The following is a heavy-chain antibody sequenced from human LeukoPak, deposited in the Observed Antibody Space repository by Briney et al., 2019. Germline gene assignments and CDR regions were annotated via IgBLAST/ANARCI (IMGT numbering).Heavy chain of an antibody. D-gene: IGHD6-13*01. V-gene: IGHV3-74*01. Sequence: PGGSLRLSCAASGFTFSSYWMHWVRQAPGKGLVWVSRINSDGSITSYADSVKGRFTISRDNAKNTLYMQMNSLRAEDTAVYYCARALRYSSPFDYWGQGTLVTVSS. J-gene: IGHJ4*02. CDR3: ARALRYSSPFDY. CDR2: INSDGSIT. CDR1: GFTFSSYW.